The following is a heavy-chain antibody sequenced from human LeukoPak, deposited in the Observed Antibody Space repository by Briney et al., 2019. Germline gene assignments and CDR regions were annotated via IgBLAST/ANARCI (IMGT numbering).Heavy chain of an antibody. CDR1: GFTFSSYW. V-gene: IGHV3-7*03. D-gene: IGHD3-22*01. CDR2: TNRDGSQK. J-gene: IGHJ3*02. CDR3: SVVSDAFDI. Sequence: SGGSLRLSCAASGFTFSSYWMTWVRQAPGKGLGWVANTNRDGSQKSYVDSVKGRFTISRDNAKNSLYLQMDSLRAEDTAVYYCSVVSDAFDIWGQGTMVTVSS.